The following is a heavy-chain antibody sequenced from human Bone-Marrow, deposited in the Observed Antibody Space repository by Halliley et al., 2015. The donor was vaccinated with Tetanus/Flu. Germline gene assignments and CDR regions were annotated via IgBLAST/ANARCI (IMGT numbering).Heavy chain of an antibody. V-gene: IGHV3-74*01. CDR3: ARVPSGKTLDY. J-gene: IGHJ4*02. CDR2: VNYDGSIT. Sequence: SLRLSCAASGFTFSSYRMYWVRQAPGKGLVWVSHVNYDGSITNYADSVKGRFTISRDNAKNTLYLQMNSLRVEDTAVYYCARVPSGKTLDYWGQGTLVTVSS. CDR1: GFTFSSYR. D-gene: IGHD1-26*01.